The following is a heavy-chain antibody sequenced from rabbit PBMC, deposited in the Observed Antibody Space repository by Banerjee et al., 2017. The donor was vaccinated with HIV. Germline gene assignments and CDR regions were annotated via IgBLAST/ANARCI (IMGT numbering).Heavy chain of an antibody. Sequence: QSLEESGGGLVKPEGSLTLTCTASGLSFSNKYVMCWVRQAPGKGLELIACIYTGTSGSTWYANWAKGRFTISKTSSTTVTLQMTSLTAADTATYFCARDLAGVIGWNFNLWGQGTLVTVS. CDR2: IYTGTSGST. D-gene: IGHD4-1*01. CDR1: GLSFSNKYV. J-gene: IGHJ4*01. V-gene: IGHV1S40*01. CDR3: ARDLAGVIGWNFNL.